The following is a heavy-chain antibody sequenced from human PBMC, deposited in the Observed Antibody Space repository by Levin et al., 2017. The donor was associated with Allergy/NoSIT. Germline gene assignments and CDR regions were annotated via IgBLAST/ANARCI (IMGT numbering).Heavy chain of an antibody. J-gene: IGHJ4*02. CDR3: ARGAEYSSVDY. CDR1: GYTFTSNG. D-gene: IGHD6-25*01. CDR2: ISGYTGNT. V-gene: IGHV1-18*01. Sequence: AASVNVSCKASGYTFTSNGISWVRQAPGQGLEWMGWISGYTGNTKYAQKLQGRVTMTTDTSTSTAYMELRSLRSDDTAVYYCARGAEYSSVDYWGQGTLVTVSS.